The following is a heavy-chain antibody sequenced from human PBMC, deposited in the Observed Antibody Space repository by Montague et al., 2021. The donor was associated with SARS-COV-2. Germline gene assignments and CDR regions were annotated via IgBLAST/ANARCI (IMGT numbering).Heavy chain of an antibody. J-gene: IGHJ6*02. CDR1: GGSFSSY. Sequence: SETLSLTCDVYGGSFSSYWSWIRQPPGRGLEWVGQISHGGGTNYNPSLKSRVTISVDTSKNQVSLKLSSVTAADTAVCFCASHCGGGRCYFGMDVWGQGTTVTVSS. D-gene: IGHD2-15*01. V-gene: IGHV4-34*01. CDR3: ASHCGGGRCYFGMDV. CDR2: ISHGGGT.